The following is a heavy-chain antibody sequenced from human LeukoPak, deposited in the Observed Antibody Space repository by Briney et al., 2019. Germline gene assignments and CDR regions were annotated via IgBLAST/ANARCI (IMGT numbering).Heavy chain of an antibody. D-gene: IGHD3-9*01. CDR1: GGSISSYY. J-gene: IGHJ6*02. Sequence: SETLSLTCTVSGGSISSYYRSWIRQPPGKGLEWIGYIYYGGSTTYNPSLKSRVTISVDTSKNQFSLKLSSVTAADTAVYYCARAPGYYDILTGYSYYYYYGMDVWGQGTAVTVSS. V-gene: IGHV4-59*01. CDR2: IYYGGST. CDR3: ARAPGYYDILTGYSYYYYYGMDV.